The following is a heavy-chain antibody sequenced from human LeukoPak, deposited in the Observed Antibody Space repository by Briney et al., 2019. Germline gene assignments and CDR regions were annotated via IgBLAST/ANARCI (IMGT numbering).Heavy chain of an antibody. D-gene: IGHD3-16*02. CDR3: ARAYGHDYVWGSYRYGEMDY. CDR1: GFTFSSYA. CDR2: ISYDGSNK. J-gene: IGHJ4*02. Sequence: GRSLRLSCAASGFTFSSYAMHWVRQAPGKGLEWVVVISYDGSNKYYADSVKGRFTISRDNSKNTLYLQMNSLRAEDTAVYYCARAYGHDYVWGSYRYGEMDYRGQGTLVTVSS. V-gene: IGHV3-30*04.